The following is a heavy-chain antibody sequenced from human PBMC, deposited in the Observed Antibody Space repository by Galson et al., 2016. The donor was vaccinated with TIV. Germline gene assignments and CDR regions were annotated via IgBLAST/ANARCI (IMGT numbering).Heavy chain of an antibody. CDR1: GYSFPSYA. Sequence: SGAEVKVSCAASGYSFPSYAIHWVRQAPGQRLEWMGRISPINGDTEYSQKFEGRLTFTRDTSASTVYMELSSLRSADTAMYYCVRNTLPNYFDFWGQGTLVTVSS. CDR3: VRNTLPNYFDF. V-gene: IGHV1-3*01. J-gene: IGHJ4*02. D-gene: IGHD2-2*02. CDR2: ISPINGDT.